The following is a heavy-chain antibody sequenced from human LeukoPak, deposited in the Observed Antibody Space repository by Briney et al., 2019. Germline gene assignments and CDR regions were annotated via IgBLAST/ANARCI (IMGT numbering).Heavy chain of an antibody. Sequence: PSETLSLTCTVSGGSINTNPNYWGWVRQPPGKGLEWIGCFYYRGSTYYNPSLRSRVTASGDSSQNQFSLELTSVTAADTAIYYCMSGYSYGHYSWGQGIPVTVSS. J-gene: IGHJ4*02. CDR2: FYYRGST. V-gene: IGHV4-39*03. CDR3: MSGYSYGHYS. D-gene: IGHD5-18*01. CDR1: GGSINTNPNY.